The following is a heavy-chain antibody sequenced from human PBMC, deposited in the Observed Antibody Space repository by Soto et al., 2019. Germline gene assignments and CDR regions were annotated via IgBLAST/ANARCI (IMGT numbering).Heavy chain of an antibody. V-gene: IGHV1-69*13. J-gene: IGHJ4*02. D-gene: IGHD3-10*01. CDR3: ARPYYYGSGSYYTGDSYYFDY. CDR1: GVTFSSYS. Sequence: EASLKVSCKASGVTFSSYSLSCVRQSPLQLLEWMGGIIPIFGTANYAQKFQGRVTITADESTSTAYMELSSPRSEDTAVYYCARPYYYGSGSYYTGDSYYFDYWGQGTLVTVSS. CDR2: IIPIFGTA.